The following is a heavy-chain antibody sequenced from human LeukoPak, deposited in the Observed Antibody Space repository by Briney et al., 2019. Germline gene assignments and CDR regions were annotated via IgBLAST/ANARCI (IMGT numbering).Heavy chain of an antibody. CDR3: ARVKNWIDARFDP. D-gene: IGHD1-1*01. CDR2: INTSGGST. Sequence: ASVKVSCKASGYTFTSYYMHWVRQAPGQGLEWMGIINTSGGSTSYAQKFQGRVTMTMDMSTSTAYMELSSLRSEDTAVYYCARVKNWIDARFDPCGQGTLATVSS. V-gene: IGHV1-46*01. CDR1: GYTFTSYY. J-gene: IGHJ5*02.